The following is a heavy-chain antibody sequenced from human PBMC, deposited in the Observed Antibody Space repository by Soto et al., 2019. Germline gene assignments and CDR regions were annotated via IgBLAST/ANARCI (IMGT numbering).Heavy chain of an antibody. Sequence: QVQLVESGGGVVQPGRSLRLSCAASGFTFSSYGMQWVRQAPGKGLEWVAVIWYDGSNKYYADSVKGRFTISRDNSKNTLYLQMNSLRAEYTAVYYCAREAMDYVWGSYRSPYYYYYGMDVWGQGTTVTVSS. V-gene: IGHV3-33*01. CDR2: IWYDGSNK. CDR1: GFTFSSYG. CDR3: AREAMDYVWGSYRSPYYYYYGMDV. D-gene: IGHD3-16*02. J-gene: IGHJ6*02.